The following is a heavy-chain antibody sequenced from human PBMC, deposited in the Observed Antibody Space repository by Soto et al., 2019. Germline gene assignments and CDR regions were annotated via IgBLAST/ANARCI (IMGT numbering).Heavy chain of an antibody. Sequence: PSETLSLTCTVSGGSISSGDYYWSWIRQPPGKGLEWIGYIYYSGSTYYNPSLKSRVTISVDTSKNQFSLKLSSVTAADTAVYYCARVRPNISCCSSTSCYLNWFDPWGQGTLVTVSS. CDR3: ARVRPNISCCSSTSCYLNWFDP. CDR2: IYYSGST. CDR1: GGSISSGDYY. V-gene: IGHV4-30-4*01. D-gene: IGHD2-2*01. J-gene: IGHJ5*02.